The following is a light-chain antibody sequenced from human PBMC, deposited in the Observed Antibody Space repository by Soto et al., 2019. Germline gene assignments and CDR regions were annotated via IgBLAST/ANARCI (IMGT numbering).Light chain of an antibody. Sequence: QLVLTQSPSASASLGASVKLTCTLSSGHSSYAIAWHQQQPEKGPRYLMKLNSDGSHNKGDGIPDRFSGSSSVAERYLTISSLQSEDEADYYCQTWGTGIQVFGGGTQLTVL. CDR1: SGHSSYA. CDR3: QTWGTGIQV. J-gene: IGLJ2*01. V-gene: IGLV4-69*01. CDR2: LNSDGSH.